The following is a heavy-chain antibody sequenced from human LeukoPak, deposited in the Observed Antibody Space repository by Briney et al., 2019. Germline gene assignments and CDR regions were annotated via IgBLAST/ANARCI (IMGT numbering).Heavy chain of an antibody. CDR2: IRYDGSNK. CDR1: GFTFSSYG. J-gene: IGHJ4*02. Sequence: GGSLRLSCAASGFTFSSYGMHWVRQAPGKGLEWVAFIRYDGSNKYYADSVKGRFTISRDNSKNTLYLQMNSLRAEDTAVYYCAKDPKYDFWSGSLDYWGQGTLVTVSS. V-gene: IGHV3-30*02. D-gene: IGHD3-3*01. CDR3: AKDPKYDFWSGSLDY.